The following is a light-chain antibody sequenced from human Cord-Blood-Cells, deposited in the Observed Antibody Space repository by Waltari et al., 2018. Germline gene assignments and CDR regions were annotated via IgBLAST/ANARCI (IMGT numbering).Light chain of an antibody. V-gene: IGLV2-14*03. CDR3: SSYTSSSTLDVV. Sequence: QSALTKPAYVSGSPGHSITISCTGTSSDVGGYNYVSWYQHHPVKAPNRMMYNVSNRPSGVSNRCSVSKSGNTASLTISGLQAEDEADYYVSSYTSSSTLDVVFGGGTKLTVL. CDR2: NVS. J-gene: IGLJ2*01. CDR1: SSDVGGYNY.